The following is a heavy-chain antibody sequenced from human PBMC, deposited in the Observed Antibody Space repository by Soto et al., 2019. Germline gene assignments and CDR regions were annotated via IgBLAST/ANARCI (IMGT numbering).Heavy chain of an antibody. CDR2: INPNSGGT. Sequence: ASVKVSCKASGYTFTDYYMHWVRQAPGQGREWMGWINPNSGGTNYAQKFQGRVTMTRDTSISTAYMEVSRLRSDDTAVYYCARDKVAGDYYYYDMDVWGQGTTVTVSS. J-gene: IGHJ6*02. D-gene: IGHD6-19*01. CDR3: ARDKVAGDYYYYDMDV. CDR1: GYTFTDYY. V-gene: IGHV1-2*02.